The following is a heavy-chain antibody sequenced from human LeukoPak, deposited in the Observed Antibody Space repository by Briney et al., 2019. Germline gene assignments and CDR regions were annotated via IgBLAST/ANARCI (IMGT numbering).Heavy chain of an antibody. CDR1: GFTFSSYA. V-gene: IGHV3-64*01. CDR3: ARRGSYYGDSMDY. Sequence: GGSLRLSCAGSGFTFSSYAMHWVRQAPGKGLQYVSAISSNGGSTYYANSLKGRFTISRDNSKNTLYLQMGSLRAEDMAVYYCARRGSYYGDSMDYWGQGTLVTVSS. D-gene: IGHD1-26*01. CDR2: ISSNGGST. J-gene: IGHJ4*02.